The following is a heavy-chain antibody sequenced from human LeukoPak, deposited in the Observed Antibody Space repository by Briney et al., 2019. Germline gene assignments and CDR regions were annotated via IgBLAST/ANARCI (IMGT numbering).Heavy chain of an antibody. D-gene: IGHD5-18*01. CDR2: IYYSGST. Sequence: SVTLSLTCTVSGGSISSSSYYWGWIRQPPGKGLEWIGSIYYSGSTYYNPSLKSRVTISVDTSKNQFSLKLSSVTAADTAVYYCARAYIQLWLNYFDYWGQGTLVTVSS. V-gene: IGHV4-39*07. J-gene: IGHJ4*02. CDR1: GGSISSSSYY. CDR3: ARAYIQLWLNYFDY.